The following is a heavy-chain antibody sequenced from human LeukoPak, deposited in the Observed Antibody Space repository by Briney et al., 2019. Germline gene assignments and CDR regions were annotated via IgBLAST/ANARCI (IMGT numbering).Heavy chain of an antibody. CDR1: GFTFSSCS. Sequence: GGSLRLSCAVSGFTFSSCSMNWVRQAPGKGLEWVSYISSSSSTIYYADSVKGRFTISRDNAKNSLYLQMNSLRDKDSAVYYCARDPHIAAAGTIFDYWGQGTLVTVSS. CDR2: ISSSSSTI. D-gene: IGHD6-13*01. CDR3: ARDPHIAAAGTIFDY. J-gene: IGHJ4*02. V-gene: IGHV3-48*02.